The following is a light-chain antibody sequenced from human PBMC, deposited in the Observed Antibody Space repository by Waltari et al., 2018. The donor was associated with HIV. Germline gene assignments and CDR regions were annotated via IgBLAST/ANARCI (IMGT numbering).Light chain of an antibody. CDR1: SSNIGAGYD. CDR3: QSYDSSLSTV. Sequence: SVLTQPPSVSGAPGQRVTISCTGSSSNIGAGYDVHWYQQLPGTAPKLLIYSNNRPSGVPDRFSGSKSGTSASLAITGLQAEDEANYYCQSYDSSLSTVFGGGTKLTVL. J-gene: IGLJ3*02. V-gene: IGLV1-40*01. CDR2: SN.